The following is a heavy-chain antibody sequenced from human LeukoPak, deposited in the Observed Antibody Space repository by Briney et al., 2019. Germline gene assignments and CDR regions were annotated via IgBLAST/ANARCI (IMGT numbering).Heavy chain of an antibody. D-gene: IGHD2-2*01. CDR1: GFTFSSYA. J-gene: IGHJ4*02. CDR2: ISYDGSNK. Sequence: PGGSLRLSCAASGFTFSSYAMHWVRQAPGKGLEWVAVISYDGSNKYYVDSVKGRFTISRDNSKNTLYLQMNSLRAEDTAVYYCARYCSSTSCRHFDYWGQGTLVTVSS. V-gene: IGHV3-30-3*01. CDR3: ARYCSSTSCRHFDY.